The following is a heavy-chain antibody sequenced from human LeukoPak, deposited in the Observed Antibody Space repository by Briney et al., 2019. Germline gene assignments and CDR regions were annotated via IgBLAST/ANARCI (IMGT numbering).Heavy chain of an antibody. CDR2: IKQDGSEK. Sequence: ETLSLTCTVSGGSISSSSYYWGWIRQPPGKGLEWVANIKQDGSEKYYVDSVKGRFTISRDNAKNSLYLQMNSLRAEDTAVYYCAREKMGTPPWPSTKSYWYFDLWGRGTLVTVSS. D-gene: IGHD7-27*01. CDR3: AREKMGTPPWPSTKSYWYFDL. CDR1: GGSISSSSYY. V-gene: IGHV3-7*01. J-gene: IGHJ2*01.